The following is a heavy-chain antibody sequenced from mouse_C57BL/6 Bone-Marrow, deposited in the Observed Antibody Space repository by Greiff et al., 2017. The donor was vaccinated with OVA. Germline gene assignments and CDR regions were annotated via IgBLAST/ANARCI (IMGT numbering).Heavy chain of an antibody. CDR2: INPNNGGT. J-gene: IGHJ1*03. V-gene: IGHV1-18*01. D-gene: IGHD1-1*01. CDR1: GYTFTDYN. Sequence: VQLQQSGPELVKPGASVKIPCKASGYTFTDYNMEWVKQSHGKSLEWIGDINPNNGGTIYNQKFKGKATLTVDKSSSTAYMELRSLTSEDTAVYYCARRLRWYFDVWGTGTTVTVSS. CDR3: ARRLRWYFDV.